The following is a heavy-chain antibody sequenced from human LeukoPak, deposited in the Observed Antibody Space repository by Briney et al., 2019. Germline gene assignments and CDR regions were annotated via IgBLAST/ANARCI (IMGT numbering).Heavy chain of an antibody. CDR3: ARAAGWFDP. CDR2: ISSSSNNI. V-gene: IGHV3-11*01. J-gene: IGHJ5*02. Sequence: GGSLRLSCAASGFTFSDYYMTWIRQAPGKGPEWVSYISSSSNNIHYANSVRGRFTISRDNAKNSVYLQMNSLRAEDTAIYYCARAAGWFDPWGQGTLVTVSS. CDR1: GFTFSDYY.